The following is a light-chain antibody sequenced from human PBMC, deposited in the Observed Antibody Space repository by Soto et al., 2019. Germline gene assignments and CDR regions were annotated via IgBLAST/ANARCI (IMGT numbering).Light chain of an antibody. V-gene: IGKV3-11*01. CDR1: QSVGSY. CDR2: DAS. CDR3: QQRSNWPST. Sequence: EIVLTQSPATLSLSPGDRATLSCRASQSVGSYLAWYQQKPGQAPRLPIYDASNRATGIPARFSGSGSGTDFTLTITSLEPEDFAVYYCQQRSNWPSTFGGGTKVEIK. J-gene: IGKJ4*01.